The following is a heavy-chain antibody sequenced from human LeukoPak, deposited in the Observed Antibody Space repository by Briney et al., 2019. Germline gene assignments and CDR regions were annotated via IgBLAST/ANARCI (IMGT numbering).Heavy chain of an antibody. CDR3: TTDVTYCTNGVCYYYYYGMDV. Sequence: GGSLRLSCAASGLTFSNAWMSWVRQAPGKGLEWVGRIKSKTDGGTTDYAAPVKGRFTISRDDSKNTLYLQMNSLKTEDTAVYYCTTDVTYCTNGVCYYYYYGMDVWGQGTTVTVSS. D-gene: IGHD2-8*01. CDR2: IKSKTDGGTT. J-gene: IGHJ6*02. CDR1: GLTFSNAW. V-gene: IGHV3-15*01.